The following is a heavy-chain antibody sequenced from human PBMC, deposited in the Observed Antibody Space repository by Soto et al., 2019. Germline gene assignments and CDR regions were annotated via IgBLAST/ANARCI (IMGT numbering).Heavy chain of an antibody. J-gene: IGHJ6*02. Sequence: ASVKVSCKASGYTFTGYYMHWVRQAPGQGLEWMGWINPNSGGTNYAQKFQGWVTMTRDTSISTAYMELSRLRSDDTAVYYCARGYNWNDHERHYYGMDVWGQGTTVTVSS. CDR1: GYTFTGYY. CDR3: ARGYNWNDHERHYYGMDV. CDR2: INPNSGGT. V-gene: IGHV1-2*04. D-gene: IGHD1-1*01.